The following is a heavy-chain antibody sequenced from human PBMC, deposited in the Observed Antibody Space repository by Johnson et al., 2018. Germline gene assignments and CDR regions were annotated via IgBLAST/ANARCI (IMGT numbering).Heavy chain of an antibody. V-gene: IGHV3-23*04. J-gene: IGHJ4*02. CDR3: AKGPPYTWNDGDYFDY. D-gene: IGHD1-20*01. CDR2: ISNSGGST. CDR1: GFTFSSYA. Sequence: VQLVESGGGLVQPGGSLRLSCAASGFTFSSYAMSWVRQAPGKGLEWVSAISNSGGSTYYADSVKGRFTISRDNSKNTLYLQMNSLGAEDTAVYYCAKGPPYTWNDGDYFDYWGQGTLVTVSS.